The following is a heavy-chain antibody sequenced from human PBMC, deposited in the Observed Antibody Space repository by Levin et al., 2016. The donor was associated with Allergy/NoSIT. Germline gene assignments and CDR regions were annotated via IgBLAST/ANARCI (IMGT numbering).Heavy chain of an antibody. V-gene: IGHV4-34*01. CDR3: ARWERADQVVWTRLSTRPFDS. D-gene: IGHD3/OR15-3a*01. Sequence: SETLSLTCAVYGGSFNSRSFIDYYWSWIRQTPGRGLEWMGDIYHNGRADYNPSLKSRVTISLDTSKNQFSLRLTSVTAADTAVYFCARWERADQVVWTRLSTRPFDSWGQGTLVAVSS. CDR2: IYHNGRA. J-gene: IGHJ4*02. CDR1: GGSFNSRSFIDYY.